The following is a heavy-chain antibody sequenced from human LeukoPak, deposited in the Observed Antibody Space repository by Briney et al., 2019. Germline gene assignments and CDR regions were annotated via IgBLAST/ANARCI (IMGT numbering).Heavy chain of an antibody. CDR1: GYTFTGYY. J-gene: IGHJ4*02. V-gene: IGHV1-2*02. CDR2: INPNSGGT. CDR3: ARVGGLIVVDPYFDY. D-gene: IGHD3-22*01. Sequence: GASVKVSCKASGYTFTGYYMHWVRQAPGQGLEWMGWINPNSGGTNYAQKFQGRVTMTRDTSISTAYMELSRLRSDDTAVYYCARVGGLIVVDPYFDYWGQGTLVTVSS.